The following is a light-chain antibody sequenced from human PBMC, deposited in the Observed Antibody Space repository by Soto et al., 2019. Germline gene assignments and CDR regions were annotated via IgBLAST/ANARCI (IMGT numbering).Light chain of an antibody. Sequence: QSVLTQPPSVSGAPGQRVVISCTGNSSNIGAGYDVNWYQQFPGAAPKVLIYGNNYRPLGVPDRFSGSKSGTAASLAITGLQAEDEADYYCQSYDDRLRSVVFGGGTKLTVL. CDR2: GNN. CDR1: SSNIGAGYD. V-gene: IGLV1-40*01. J-gene: IGLJ2*01. CDR3: QSYDDRLRSVV.